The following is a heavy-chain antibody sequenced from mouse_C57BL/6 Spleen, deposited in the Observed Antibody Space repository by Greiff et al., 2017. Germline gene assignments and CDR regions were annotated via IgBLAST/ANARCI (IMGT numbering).Heavy chain of an antibody. Sequence: VQLQQPGTELVKPGASVKLSCKASGYTFTSYWMHWVKQRPGQGLEWIGNINPSTGGTNYNEKFKSKATLTVDKSSSTAYMQLRSLTSEDSAVYYCARQAPVHYDYDRNAMDYWGQGTSVTVSS. D-gene: IGHD2-4*01. J-gene: IGHJ4*01. CDR2: INPSTGGT. CDR3: ARQAPVHYDYDRNAMDY. CDR1: GYTFTSYW. V-gene: IGHV1-53*01.